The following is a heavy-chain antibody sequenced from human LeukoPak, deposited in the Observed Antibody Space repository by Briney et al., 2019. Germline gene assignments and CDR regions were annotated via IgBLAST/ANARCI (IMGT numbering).Heavy chain of an antibody. J-gene: IGHJ4*02. CDR1: GFTLSRYS. CDR2: IYSGGST. Sequence: GGSLRLSCAASGFTLSRYSMNWVRQAPGKGLEWVSVIYSGGSTYYADSVKGRFTISRDNSKNTLYLQMNSLRAEDTAVYYCARGPSPMIVRVGEGDYWGQGTLVTVSS. CDR3: ARGPSPMIVRVGEGDY. D-gene: IGHD3-22*01. V-gene: IGHV3-53*01.